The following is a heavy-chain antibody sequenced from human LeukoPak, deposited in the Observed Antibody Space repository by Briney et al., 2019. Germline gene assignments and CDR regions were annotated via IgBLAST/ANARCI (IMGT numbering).Heavy chain of an antibody. CDR1: GGSISSYY. CDR2: IYTSGST. CDR3: ARHPVGGPYYFDS. D-gene: IGHD3-16*01. Sequence: PSETLSLTCTVSGGSISSYYWSWIRQPPGKGLEWIGYIYTSGSTNYNPSLKSRVTISVDTSKNQFSLNLSSVTAADTAVYYCARHPVGGPYYFDSWGQGALVTVSS. V-gene: IGHV4-4*09. J-gene: IGHJ4*02.